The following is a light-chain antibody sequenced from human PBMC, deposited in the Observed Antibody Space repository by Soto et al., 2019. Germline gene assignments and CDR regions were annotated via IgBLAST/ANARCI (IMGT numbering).Light chain of an antibody. Sequence: DIQMTQSASFLSAYAGDRVTIVCRASQSVSNFLQWYQQKPGRAPKLLIYSASKLESGVPSRFSGSGSGTEFTLTISSLQPEDFAVYYCQHYGYPQWTFGQGTKV. V-gene: IGKV1-39*02. CDR3: QHYGYPQWT. CDR2: SAS. J-gene: IGKJ1*01. CDR1: QSVSNF.